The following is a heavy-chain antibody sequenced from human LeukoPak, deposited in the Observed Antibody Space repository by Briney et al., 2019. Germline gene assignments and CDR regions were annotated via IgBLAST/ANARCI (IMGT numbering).Heavy chain of an antibody. Sequence: GSSVKVSCKASGGTFSSYAISWVRQAPGQGLEWMGRIIPIFGTANYAQKFQDRVTITTDESTSTAYMELSSLRSEDTAVYYCARDGYNYGVYWGQGTLVTVSS. D-gene: IGHD5-24*01. V-gene: IGHV1-69*05. CDR2: IIPIFGTA. CDR1: GGTFSSYA. J-gene: IGHJ4*02. CDR3: ARDGYNYGVY.